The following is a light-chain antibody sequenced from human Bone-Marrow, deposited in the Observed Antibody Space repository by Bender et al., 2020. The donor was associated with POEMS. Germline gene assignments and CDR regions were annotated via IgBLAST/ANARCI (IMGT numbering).Light chain of an antibody. CDR2: DVS. V-gene: IGLV2-11*01. CDR1: SSDVGGYNS. CDR3: CSYAGRYTWV. J-gene: IGLJ3*02. Sequence: QSALTQPASVSGSPGQSITISCTGTSSDVGGYNSVSWYQQHPGKAPKLMIHDVSKRPSGVPDRFSGSKSGNTASLTISGLQAEDEADYYCCSYAGRYTWVFGGGTKLTVL.